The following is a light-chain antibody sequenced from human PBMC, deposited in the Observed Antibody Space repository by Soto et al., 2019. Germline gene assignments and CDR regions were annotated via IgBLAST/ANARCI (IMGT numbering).Light chain of an antibody. J-gene: IGKJ4*01. V-gene: IGKV3-15*01. CDR2: GAS. CDR3: QQYYSWPPT. Sequence: EIVMTHSPATLSVYPWEIATLSCRASQSVSSNLAWYQQKPGQAPRLLIYGASTRATGIPARFSGSGSGTEFTLTISSLQSEDFAVYYCQQYYSWPPTFGGGTKVDIK. CDR1: QSVSSN.